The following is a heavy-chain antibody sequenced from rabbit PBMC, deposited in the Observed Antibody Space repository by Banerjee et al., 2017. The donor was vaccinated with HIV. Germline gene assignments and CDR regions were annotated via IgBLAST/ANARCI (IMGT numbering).Heavy chain of an antibody. CDR1: GFSFSSSYY. V-gene: IGHV1S40*01. D-gene: IGHD7-1*01. Sequence: QSLEESGGDLVKPGASLTLTCTASGFSFSSSYYMCWVRQAPGKGLEWIACIYTGSSGSTYYASWAKGRFTISKTSSTTLTLQMTSLTAADTATYFCARDLTGVTGWNFNLWGPGTLVTVS. J-gene: IGHJ4*01. CDR3: ARDLTGVTGWNFNL. CDR2: IYTGSSGST.